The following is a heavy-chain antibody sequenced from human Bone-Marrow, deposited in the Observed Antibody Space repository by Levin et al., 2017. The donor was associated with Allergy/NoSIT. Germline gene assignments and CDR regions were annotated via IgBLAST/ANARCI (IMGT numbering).Heavy chain of an antibody. CDR2: IYWDDDR. V-gene: IGHV2-5*02. D-gene: IGHD3-9*01. CDR3: AHTALRTFDNQSTGYWNY. J-gene: IGHJ4*02. Sequence: NASGPTLVKPTQTFTLTCTFSGFSLTTTGVGVGWIRQPPGKALEWLALIYWDDDRRYTPSLDSRLTITMDTSKNQVFLTLTNVDPVDTGTYHCAHTALRTFDNQSTGYWNYWGQGTRVTVSS. CDR1: GFSLTTTGVG.